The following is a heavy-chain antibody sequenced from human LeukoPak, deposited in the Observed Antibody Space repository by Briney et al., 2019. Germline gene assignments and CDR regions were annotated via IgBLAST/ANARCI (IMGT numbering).Heavy chain of an antibody. CDR2: INPNSGGT. D-gene: IGHD3-22*01. Sequence: ASVKVSCKASGYTFTGYYIHWVRQAPGQGLEWMGWINPNSGGTNYAQKFQGRVTMTRDTSISTAYMELSRLRSDDTAVYYCARGAPQYYYDNTGYLDYWGQGTLVTVSS. CDR1: GYTFTGYY. J-gene: IGHJ4*02. CDR3: ARGAPQYYYDNTGYLDY. V-gene: IGHV1-2*02.